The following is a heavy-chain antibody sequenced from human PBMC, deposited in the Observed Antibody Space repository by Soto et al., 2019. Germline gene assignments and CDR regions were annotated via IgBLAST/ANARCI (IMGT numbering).Heavy chain of an antibody. Sequence: EVQLLESGGGLVQPGGSLRLSCAASGFTFSSYAMSWVRQAPGKGLEWVSAISGSGGSTYYADSVKGRLTISRDNSKNTLYLQMNGLRAEDTAVYYCAKTYGAGLYYYYGMDVWGQGTTVTVSS. CDR1: GFTFSSYA. V-gene: IGHV3-23*01. J-gene: IGHJ6*02. D-gene: IGHD4-17*01. CDR3: AKTYGAGLYYYYGMDV. CDR2: ISGSGGST.